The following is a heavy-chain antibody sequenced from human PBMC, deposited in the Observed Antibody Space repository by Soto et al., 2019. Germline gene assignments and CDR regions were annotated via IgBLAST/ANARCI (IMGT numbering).Heavy chain of an antibody. D-gene: IGHD3-10*01. Sequence: QVQLQESGPGLVKPSETLSLTCTISGGPMNNYYCSWFRQPRGQGLEWIGYMGYNGFTRYNPSLRSRVAISLNTAQNQFSRNLSSVTAADTALYYCARQGFGELHGLVDVWGQGITVTVSS. CDR2: MGYNGFT. V-gene: IGHV4-59*08. J-gene: IGHJ6*02. CDR1: GGPMNNYY. CDR3: ARQGFGELHGLVDV.